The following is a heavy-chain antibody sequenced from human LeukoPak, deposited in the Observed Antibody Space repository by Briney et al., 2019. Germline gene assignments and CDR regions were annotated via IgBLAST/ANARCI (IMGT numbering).Heavy chain of an antibody. CDR1: GYRFTSYW. CDR2: IYPGDSDT. CDR3: TRCRGVGVAAAVN. Sequence: GESLKISCKGSGYRFTSYWIGWVRQMPGKVLAWMGIIYPGDSDTRYSPSFQGQVTISADKSISTAYLQWSSLKASDTAMYYCTRCRGVGVAAAVNWGQGTLVTVSS. J-gene: IGHJ4*02. D-gene: IGHD6-13*01. V-gene: IGHV5-51*01.